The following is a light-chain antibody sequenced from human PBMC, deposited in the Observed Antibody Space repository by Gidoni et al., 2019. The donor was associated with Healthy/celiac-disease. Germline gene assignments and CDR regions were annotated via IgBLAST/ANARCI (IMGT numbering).Light chain of an antibody. V-gene: IGKV4-1*01. CDR3: QQYYSTPMYT. CDR1: QSVLYSSNNKNY. CDR2: WAS. J-gene: IGKJ2*01. Sequence: DIVMTQSPDSLAVSLGERATINCKSSQSVLYSSNNKNYLAWYQQKPGQPPKLLIYWASTRESGVPDRFSGSGSGTDFTLTISSLQAEDVAVYYCQQYYSTPMYTFGQXTKLEI.